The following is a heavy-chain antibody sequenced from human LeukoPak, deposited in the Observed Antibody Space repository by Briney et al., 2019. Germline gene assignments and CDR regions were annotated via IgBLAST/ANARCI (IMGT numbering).Heavy chain of an antibody. J-gene: IGHJ4*02. CDR3: ERDLWRYCRGGNCFFY. CDR2: ISAYNGNT. D-gene: IGHD2-15*01. V-gene: IGHV1-18*01. CDR1: GYTFTSYG. Sequence: GASVKVSCKSSGYTFTSYGISWVRRAPGQGLEWMGWISAYNGNTNYAQKLQGRVTMTTDTSTSTAYMELRRLRSDDTAVYYCERDLWRYCRGGNCFFYWGQGTLVTVSS.